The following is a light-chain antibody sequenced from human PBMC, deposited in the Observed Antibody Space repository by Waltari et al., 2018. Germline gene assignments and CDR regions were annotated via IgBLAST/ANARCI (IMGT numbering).Light chain of an antibody. CDR1: QSVSTY. CDR3: QQRRNWPRQYT. CDR2: DAS. V-gene: IGKV3-11*01. Sequence: EIVLTQSPATLSLSTGERATLSCRASQSVSTYLAWYQQNPGQAPRLLIYDASNRATRIPARFSGRGSGTDFTLTISSLAPEDSAIYYCQQRRNWPRQYTFGQGTKLEI. J-gene: IGKJ2*01.